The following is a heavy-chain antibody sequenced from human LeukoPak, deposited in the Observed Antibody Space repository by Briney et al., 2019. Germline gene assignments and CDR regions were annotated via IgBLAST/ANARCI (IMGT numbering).Heavy chain of an antibody. CDR2: ISGSGGST. CDR3: AEGGLWFGELITQNYYYYYMDV. D-gene: IGHD3-10*01. Sequence: PGGTLRLSCAASGFTFSSYAMSWVRQAPGKGLGWVSAISGSGGSTYYADSVKGRFTISRDNSKNTLYLQMNSLRAEDTAVYYCAEGGLWFGELITQNYYYYYMDVWGKGTTVTVSS. V-gene: IGHV3-23*01. CDR1: GFTFSSYA. J-gene: IGHJ6*03.